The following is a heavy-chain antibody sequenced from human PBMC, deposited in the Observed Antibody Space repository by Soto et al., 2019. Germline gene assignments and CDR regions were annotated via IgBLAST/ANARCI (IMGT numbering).Heavy chain of an antibody. CDR2: TYYRSKWYN. Sequence: SQTLSLTCAISGDSVSSNSAAWNWIRQSPSRGLEWLGRTYYRSKWYNDYAVSVKSRITINPDTSKNQFSLQLNSVTPEGTAVYYCASDPGYSSSWYRRAFDIWGQGTMVTVSS. V-gene: IGHV6-1*01. CDR1: GDSVSSNSAA. J-gene: IGHJ3*02. CDR3: ASDPGYSSSWYRRAFDI. D-gene: IGHD6-13*01.